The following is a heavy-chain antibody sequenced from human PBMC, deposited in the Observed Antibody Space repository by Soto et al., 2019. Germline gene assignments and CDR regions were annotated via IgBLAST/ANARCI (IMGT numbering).Heavy chain of an antibody. CDR1: GGSISSGNFY. J-gene: IGHJ4*02. Sequence: QVQLQESGPGLVKTSETLSLTCSVSGGSISSGNFYWRWIRQPPGKGLEWIAYIHSGGSTDYNPSLKSRVFISRDTSKNQFSLTVRSVTAYDTALYYCARVGDFAGAYWCQGHLVTVSS. CDR3: ARVGDFAGAY. CDR2: IHSGGST. V-gene: IGHV4-61*01. D-gene: IGHD6-13*01.